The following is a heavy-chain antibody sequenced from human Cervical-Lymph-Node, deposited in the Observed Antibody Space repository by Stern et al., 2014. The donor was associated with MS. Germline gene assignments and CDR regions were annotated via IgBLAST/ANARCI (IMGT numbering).Heavy chain of an antibody. CDR3: ARARVDTWDWFDP. Sequence: EVQLVESGGDLVQPGGSLRLSCTASGFTFSTYWMHWVRQAPGTGLAWVSRINGDGSRTSYDDSVKVRFTISRDNDKNTLYVQMNSLRVEDTAAYYCARARVDTWDWFDPWGQGTLVTVSS. V-gene: IGHV3-74*01. CDR2: INGDGSRT. CDR1: GFTFSTYW. J-gene: IGHJ5*02. D-gene: IGHD5-18*01.